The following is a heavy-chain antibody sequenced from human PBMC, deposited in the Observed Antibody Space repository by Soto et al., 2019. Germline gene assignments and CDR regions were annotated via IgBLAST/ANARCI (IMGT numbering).Heavy chain of an antibody. J-gene: IGHJ4*02. D-gene: IGHD3-22*01. V-gene: IGHV1-18*01. CDR1: GYTFTSYG. Sequence: GASVKVSCKASGYTFTSYGISWVRQAPGQGLEWMGWISAYNGNTNYAQKLQGRVTMTTDTSTSTAYMELRSLRSDDTAVYYCARAVAYDMYYYECSSALGYWGQGTLVTVSS. CDR3: ARAVAYDMYYYECSSALGY. CDR2: ISAYNGNT.